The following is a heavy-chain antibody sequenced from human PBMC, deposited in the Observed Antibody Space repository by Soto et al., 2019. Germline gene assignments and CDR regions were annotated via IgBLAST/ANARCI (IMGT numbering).Heavy chain of an antibody. J-gene: IGHJ5*02. CDR1: GGSISSGDYY. Sequence: SETLSLTCTVSGGSISSGDYYWSWIRQPPGKGLEWIGYIYYSGSTYYNPSLKSRVTISVDTSKNQFSLKLSSVTAADTAVYYCARVNMAAGGGSPNWFDPWGQGTLVTVSS. V-gene: IGHV4-30-4*01. CDR3: ARVNMAAGGGSPNWFDP. D-gene: IGHD2-15*01. CDR2: IYYSGST.